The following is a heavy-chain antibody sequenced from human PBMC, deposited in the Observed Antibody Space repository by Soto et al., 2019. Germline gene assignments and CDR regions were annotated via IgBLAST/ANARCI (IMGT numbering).Heavy chain of an antibody. V-gene: IGHV4-30-4*01. J-gene: IGHJ4*02. CDR3: ARLAPTTIHDC. D-gene: IGHD1-26*01. CDR2: IYYSGAT. Sequence: SETLSLTCTVSGGSISSADYYWSWIRQPPGKGLEWIGYIYYSGATYYNPSLKSRVSISDDTSKNQFSLQLSSVTAADTAVYYCARLAPTTIHDCWGQGVLVTVSS. CDR1: GGSISSADYY.